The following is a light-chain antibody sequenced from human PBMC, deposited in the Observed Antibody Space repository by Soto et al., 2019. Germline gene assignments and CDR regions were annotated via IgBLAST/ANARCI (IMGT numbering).Light chain of an antibody. CDR1: SSDVGGYNY. Sequence: QSALIQPASVSGSRGQSITISCTGASSDVGGYNYVSWYQQHPGKAPKLIIYEVIKRPSGVPDRFSGSKSGNTASLTVSGLQAEDEGDYYCSSYGGSNNLVFGGGTKLTVL. CDR2: EVI. J-gene: IGLJ2*01. CDR3: SSYGGSNNLV. V-gene: IGLV2-8*01.